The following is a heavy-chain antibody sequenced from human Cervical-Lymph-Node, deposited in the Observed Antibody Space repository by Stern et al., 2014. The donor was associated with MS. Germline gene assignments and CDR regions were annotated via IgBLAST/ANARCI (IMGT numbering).Heavy chain of an antibody. CDR2: IHYSGST. Sequence: QVQLQESGPGLVKSETLSLTCSVSGGSISRYYWSWIRQTPGKGLEWIGHIHYSGSTNYNPSLKSRVAISVDTSKNQFSLNLRSVTAADTAVYFCASSVGDLTAYFDSWGQGTLVTVSS. V-gene: IGHV4-59*01. CDR1: GGSISRYY. J-gene: IGHJ4*02. D-gene: IGHD4-17*01. CDR3: ASSVGDLTAYFDS.